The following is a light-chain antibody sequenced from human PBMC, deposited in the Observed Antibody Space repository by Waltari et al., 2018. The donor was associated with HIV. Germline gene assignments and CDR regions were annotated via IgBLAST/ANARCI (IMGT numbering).Light chain of an antibody. J-gene: IGLJ3*02. CDR2: DVS. CDR3: CSYAGMYTWV. V-gene: IGLV2-11*01. CDR1: SSDVDSYNY. Sequence: QSALTQPRSVSGSPGQSVTIACPVASSDVDSYNYVSWYPQHPGKAPNVMIYDVSKRPAGVPDRFSGSKSGKTASLTSSGLQAEDEADYYCCSYAGMYTWVFGGGTKLTVL.